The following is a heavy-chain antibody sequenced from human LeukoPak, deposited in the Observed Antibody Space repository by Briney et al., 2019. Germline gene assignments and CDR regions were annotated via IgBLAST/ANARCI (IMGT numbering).Heavy chain of an antibody. J-gene: IGHJ6*03. CDR3: AKDARGDYYYYMDV. CDR1: GFTFSSYW. Sequence: GGSLRLSCAASGFTFSSYWMSWVRQAPGKGLEWVANIKQDGSEKYYADSVKGRFTISRDNSKNTLYLQMNSLRAEDTAVYYCAKDARGDYYYYMDVWGKGTTVTVSS. V-gene: IGHV3-7*01. D-gene: IGHD3-10*01. CDR2: IKQDGSEK.